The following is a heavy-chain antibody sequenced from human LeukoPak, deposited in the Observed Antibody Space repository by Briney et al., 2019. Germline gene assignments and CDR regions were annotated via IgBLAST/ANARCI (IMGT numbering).Heavy chain of an antibody. V-gene: IGHV4-34*01. Sequence: SETLSLTCTVYGVSFSGYYWSWIRQPPGKGLEWIGEINHNGNTNYNPSLKSRVTISVDTSKNQFSLKLSSVTAADTAVYYCARCYYDSSGYYSNFDYWGQGTLVTVSS. D-gene: IGHD3-22*01. CDR2: INHNGNT. J-gene: IGHJ4*02. CDR1: GVSFSGYY. CDR3: ARCYYDSSGYYSNFDY.